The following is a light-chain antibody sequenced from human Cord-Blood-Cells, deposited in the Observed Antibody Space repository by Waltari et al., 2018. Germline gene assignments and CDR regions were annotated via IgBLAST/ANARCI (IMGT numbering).Light chain of an antibody. J-gene: IGLJ2*01. CDR1: SSDVGGYNY. CDR3: CSYAGSYTV. V-gene: IGLV2-11*01. Sequence: QSALTQPRSVSGSPGQSVTISCTGTSSDVGGYNYVSGYQQHPGKAPNLMIYDVSKRPSGVPDRFSGSKSGNTASLTISGLQAEDEADYYCCSYAGSYTVFGGGTKLTVL. CDR2: DVS.